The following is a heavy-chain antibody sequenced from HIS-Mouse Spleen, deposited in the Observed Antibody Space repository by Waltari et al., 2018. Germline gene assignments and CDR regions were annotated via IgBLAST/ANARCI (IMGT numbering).Heavy chain of an antibody. CDR3: AQNYYGSGSYYY. J-gene: IGHJ4*02. V-gene: IGHV3-23*01. CDR2: ISGSGGST. CDR1: GFTLSSYV. D-gene: IGHD3-10*01. Sequence: EVQLLESGGGLVQPGGSLRRSCVALGFTLSSYVMSWVRQAPGKGLEWVSAISGSGGSTYYADSVKGRFTISRDNSKNTLYLQMNSLRAEDTAVYYCAQNYYGSGSYYYWGQGTLVTVSS.